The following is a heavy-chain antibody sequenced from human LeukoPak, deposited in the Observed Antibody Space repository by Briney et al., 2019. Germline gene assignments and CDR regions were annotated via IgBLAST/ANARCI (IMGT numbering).Heavy chain of an antibody. V-gene: IGHV1-2*02. Sequence: ASVKVSCKASGYTFTSYDINWVRQATGQGLEWMGWINPNSGGTNYAPEFQGRLTMTRDTSITTAYMELSTLRSDDTAVYYCALIGDHAWFDPWGQGTLVTVSS. CDR3: ALIGDHAWFDP. J-gene: IGHJ5*02. CDR1: GYTFTSYD. CDR2: INPNSGGT. D-gene: IGHD3-10*01.